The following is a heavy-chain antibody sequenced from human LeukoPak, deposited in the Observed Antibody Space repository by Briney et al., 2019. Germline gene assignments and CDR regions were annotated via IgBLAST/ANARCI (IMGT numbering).Heavy chain of an antibody. V-gene: IGHV3-73*01. CDR2: IRSKANSYAT. CDR3: TRLDCSSTSCSVGY. CDR1: GFTFSGSA. D-gene: IGHD2-2*01. J-gene: IGHJ4*02. Sequence: PGGSLKLSCAASGFTFSGSAMHWVRQASGKGLEWVGRIRSKANSYATAHAASVKGRFTISRDDSKNTAYLQMNSLKAEDTAVYYCTRLDCSSTSCSVGYWGQGTLVTVSS.